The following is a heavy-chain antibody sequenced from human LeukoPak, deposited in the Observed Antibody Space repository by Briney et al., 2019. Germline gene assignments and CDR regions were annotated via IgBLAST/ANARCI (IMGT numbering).Heavy chain of an antibody. CDR1: GGSISSYY. V-gene: IGHV4-59*01. J-gene: IGHJ4*02. D-gene: IGHD1-26*01. CDR2: IYYSGST. Sequence: SETLSLTCTVSGGSISSYYWSWIRQPPGKGLEWIGYIYYSGSTNYNPSLKSRDTISVDTSKNQFSLKLSSVTAADTAVYYCARESRWELLEYWGRGTLVTVSS. CDR3: ARESRWELLEY.